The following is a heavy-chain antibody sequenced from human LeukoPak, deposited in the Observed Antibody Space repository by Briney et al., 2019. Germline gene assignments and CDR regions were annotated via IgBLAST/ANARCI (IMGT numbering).Heavy chain of an antibody. CDR3: ARELGYDYNWFDP. CDR1: GFTFSSYS. J-gene: IGHJ5*02. Sequence: GGSLRLSCAASGFTFSSYSMNWVRQAPGKGLEWVSSMSSSSSYIYYADSVKGRFTISRDNAKNSLYLQMNSLRAEDTAVYNCARELGYDYNWFDPWGQGTLVTVSS. V-gene: IGHV3-21*01. CDR2: MSSSSSYI. D-gene: IGHD5-12*01.